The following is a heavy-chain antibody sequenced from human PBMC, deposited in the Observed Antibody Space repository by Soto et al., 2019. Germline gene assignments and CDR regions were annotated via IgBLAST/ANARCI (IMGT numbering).Heavy chain of an antibody. CDR3: ARVQGYSYGLAYLDY. V-gene: IGHV4-31*03. J-gene: IGHJ4*02. CDR2: IYYSGST. D-gene: IGHD5-18*01. CDR1: GGSISSGGYY. Sequence: TSETLSLTCTVSGGSISSGGYYWSWIRQHPGKGLEWIGYIYYSGSTYYNPSLKSRVTISVDTSKNQFSLKLSSVTAADTAVYYCARVQGYSYGLAYLDYWGQGTLVTVSS.